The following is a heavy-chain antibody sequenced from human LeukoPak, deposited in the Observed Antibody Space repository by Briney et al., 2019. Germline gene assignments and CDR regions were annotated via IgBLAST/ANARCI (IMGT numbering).Heavy chain of an antibody. CDR2: INWNGGST. D-gene: IGHD3-22*01. V-gene: IGHV3-20*04. Sequence: GGSLRLSCAASGFTFDDYGMSWVRQAPGKGLEWVSGINWNGGSTGYADSVKGRFAISRDNAKNSLYLQMNSLRAEDTALYYCARGGFFYYDSSGYLDGNDYWGQGTLVTVSS. J-gene: IGHJ4*02. CDR1: GFTFDDYG. CDR3: ARGGFFYYDSSGYLDGNDY.